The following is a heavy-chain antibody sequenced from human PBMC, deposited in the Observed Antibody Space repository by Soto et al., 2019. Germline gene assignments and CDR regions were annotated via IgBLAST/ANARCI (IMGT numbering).Heavy chain of an antibody. Sequence: GGSLRLSCAASGFTFSSYWMHWVRQAPGKGLVWVSRINSDGSSTSYADSVKGRFTISRDNAKNTLYLQMNSLRAEDTAVYYCASYPTVTYPRADYWGQGTLVTVSS. J-gene: IGHJ4*02. CDR2: INSDGSST. CDR1: GFTFSSYW. V-gene: IGHV3-74*01. D-gene: IGHD4-17*01. CDR3: ASYPTVTYPRADY.